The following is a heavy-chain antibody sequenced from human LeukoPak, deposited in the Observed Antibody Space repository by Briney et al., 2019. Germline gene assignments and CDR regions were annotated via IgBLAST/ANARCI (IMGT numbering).Heavy chain of an antibody. V-gene: IGHV4-59*08. CDR3: AGSGYSYGIDY. J-gene: IGHJ4*02. CDR2: IYYSGST. Sequence: PPETLSLTCTVSGGSISSYYWSWIRQPPGKGLEWIGYIYYSGSTNYNPSLKSRVTISVDTSKNQFSLKLSSVTAADTAVYYCAGSGYSYGIDYWGQGTLVTVSS. D-gene: IGHD5-18*01. CDR1: GGSISSYY.